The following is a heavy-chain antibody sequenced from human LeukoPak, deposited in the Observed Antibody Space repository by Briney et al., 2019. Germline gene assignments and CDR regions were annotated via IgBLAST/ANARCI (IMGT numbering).Heavy chain of an antibody. CDR1: GYTFTSYA. J-gene: IGHJ5*02. D-gene: IGHD5-18*01. CDR2: INTNTGNP. V-gene: IGHV7-4-1*02. CDR3: ARDYWVVDTAMPRTPNWFDP. Sequence: ASVKVSCKASGYTFTSYAMNWVRQAPGQGLEWMGWINTNTGNPTYAQGFTGRFVFSLDTSVSTAYLQISSLKAEDTAVYYCARDYWVVDTAMPRTPNWFDPWGQGTLVTVSS.